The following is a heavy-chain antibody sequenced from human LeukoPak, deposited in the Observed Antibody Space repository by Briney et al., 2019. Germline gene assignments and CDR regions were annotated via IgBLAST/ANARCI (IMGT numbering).Heavy chain of an antibody. D-gene: IGHD3-10*01. CDR1: VFTFSNYG. Sequence: VGALRLSCAASVFTFSNYGMTWVRQAPGKGVEWVSSIICSGSRTYYVDSVKGQFTISRDNYKNTQYLQVDSMRVEDTAVYYCAQDSLEFRGVLDSWGQGTLATISS. CDR2: IICSGSRT. V-gene: IGHV3-23*01. CDR3: AQDSLEFRGVLDS. J-gene: IGHJ4*02.